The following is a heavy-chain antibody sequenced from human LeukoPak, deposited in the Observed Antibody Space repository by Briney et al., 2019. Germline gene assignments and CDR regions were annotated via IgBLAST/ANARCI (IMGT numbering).Heavy chain of an antibody. Sequence: PSETLSLTCTVSGGSISSSSYYWVWIRQPPVKGLEWIGIIYYSGSTYCNPPLKSPTTTSEYTAQNQFALKLSSVTAADPAVYYCARDTRDTPYMDVWGKGTTVPVSS. D-gene: IGHD5-18*01. CDR1: GGSISSSSYY. V-gene: IGHV4-39*06. CDR3: ARDTRDTPYMDV. J-gene: IGHJ6*03. CDR2: IYYSGST.